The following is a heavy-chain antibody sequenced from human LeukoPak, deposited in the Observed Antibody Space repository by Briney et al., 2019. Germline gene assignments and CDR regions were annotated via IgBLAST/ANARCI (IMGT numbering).Heavy chain of an antibody. CDR2: IYPGDSDT. D-gene: IGHD5-24*01. Sequence: GESLKISCEGSGYSFTSYWIGWVRQMPGKGLEWMGIIYPGDSDTRYSPSFQGQVTISADKSISTAYLQWSSLRASDTAMYYCARQVEMATPDYWGQGTLVTVSS. J-gene: IGHJ4*02. V-gene: IGHV5-51*01. CDR3: ARQVEMATPDY. CDR1: GYSFTSYW.